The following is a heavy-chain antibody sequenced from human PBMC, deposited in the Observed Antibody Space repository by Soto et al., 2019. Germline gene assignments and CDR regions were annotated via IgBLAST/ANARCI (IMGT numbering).Heavy chain of an antibody. CDR3: ARDRQWLAHNWFDP. D-gene: IGHD6-19*01. V-gene: IGHV3-74*01. J-gene: IGHJ5*02. Sequence: LRLSCAASGFTFSSYWMHWVRQAPGKGLVWVSRINSDGSSTSYADSVKGRFTISRDNAKNTLYLQMNSLRAEDTAVYYCARDRQWLAHNWFDPWGQGTLVTVSS. CDR1: GFTFSSYW. CDR2: INSDGSST.